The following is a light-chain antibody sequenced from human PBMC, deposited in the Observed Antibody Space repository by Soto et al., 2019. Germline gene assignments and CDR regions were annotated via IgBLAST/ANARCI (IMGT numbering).Light chain of an antibody. CDR1: TSNIGNNY. J-gene: IGLJ2*01. CDR2: DNN. Sequence: QSVLTQPPSVSAAPGQKVTISCSGSTSNIGNNYVSWYQQVPGTAPKLLVYDNNQGPSGIPDRFSVSKSGTSATLGITGLQTGDEADYYCGTWDSNLSAVVFGGGTKLTVL. CDR3: GTWDSNLSAVV. V-gene: IGLV1-51*01.